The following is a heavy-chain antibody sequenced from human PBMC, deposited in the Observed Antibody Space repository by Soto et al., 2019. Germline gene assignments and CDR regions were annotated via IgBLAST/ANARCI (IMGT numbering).Heavy chain of an antibody. CDR1: GFTFSSYG. D-gene: IGHD3-22*01. CDR3: AREANDYYDSSGYYSYYFDY. CDR2: IWYDGSNK. V-gene: IGHV3-33*01. Sequence: PGGSLRLSCAASGFTFSSYGMHWVRQAPGKGLEWVAVIWYDGSNKYYADSVKGRFTISRDNSKNTLYLQMNSLRAEDTAVYYCAREANDYYDSSGYYSYYFDYWGQGTLVTVSS. J-gene: IGHJ4*02.